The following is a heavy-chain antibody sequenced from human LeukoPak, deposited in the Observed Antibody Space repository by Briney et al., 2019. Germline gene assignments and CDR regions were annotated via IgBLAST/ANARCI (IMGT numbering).Heavy chain of an antibody. Sequence: GASVKVSCKASGGTFSSYAISWVRQAPGQGLEWMGRIIPILGIANYAQKFQGRVTITADKSTGTAYMELSSLRSEDTAVYYCARSTTPSVDYYGMDVWGQGTTVTVSS. J-gene: IGHJ6*02. D-gene: IGHD4-11*01. CDR2: IIPILGIA. CDR3: ARSTTPSVDYYGMDV. CDR1: GGTFSSYA. V-gene: IGHV1-69*04.